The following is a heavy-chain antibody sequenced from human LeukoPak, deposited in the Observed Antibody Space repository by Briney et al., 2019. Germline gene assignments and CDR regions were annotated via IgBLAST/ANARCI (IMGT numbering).Heavy chain of an antibody. CDR2: INPSGGST. CDR3: AKRGGYGPGFYYAVDV. Sequence: GGSLGLSCAASGFTFSRSAMSWVRQAPGKGLEWVSGINPSGGSTYNADSVKGRFTISRDNSENTLYLQMNSLRAEDTAVYYCAKRGGYGPGFYYAVDVWGKGTTVTVFS. J-gene: IGHJ6*04. V-gene: IGHV3-23*01. D-gene: IGHD3-10*01. CDR1: GFTFSRSA.